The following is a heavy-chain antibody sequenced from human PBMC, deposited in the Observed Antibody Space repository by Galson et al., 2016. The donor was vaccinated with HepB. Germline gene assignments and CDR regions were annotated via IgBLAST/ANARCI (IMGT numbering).Heavy chain of an antibody. CDR3: AKSAILFAKKPYYFHD. J-gene: IGHJ4*02. D-gene: IGHD2-21*01. Sequence: SLRLSCAASGFTFSSYAMSWVRQAPGKGLEWVSSISGDGGTTYYSDSVKGRFTISRDNSKNTVYLQMKSLRGEDTAVYYCAKSAILFAKKPYYFHDWGQGTLVAVSS. CDR1: GFTFSSYA. CDR2: ISGDGGTT. V-gene: IGHV3-23*01.